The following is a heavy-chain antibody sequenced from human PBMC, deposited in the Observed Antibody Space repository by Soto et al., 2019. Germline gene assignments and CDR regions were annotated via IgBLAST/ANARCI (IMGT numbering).Heavy chain of an antibody. Sequence: GESLKISCRGHENNSTTCWINLVRQMAGRGLEWVGRIDPDHYHPDYSPRLRGPLTISVDKSISTAYLECGSLKASDSVMYYCAKGMTLYGWGQGTLVTVSS. CDR1: ENNSTTCW. CDR3: AKGMTLYG. J-gene: IGHJ4*02. D-gene: IGHD3-10*01. V-gene: IGHV5-10-1*01. CDR2: IDPDHYHP.